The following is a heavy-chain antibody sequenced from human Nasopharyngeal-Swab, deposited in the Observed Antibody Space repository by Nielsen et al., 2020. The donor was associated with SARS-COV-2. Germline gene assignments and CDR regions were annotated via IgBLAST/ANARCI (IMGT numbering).Heavy chain of an antibody. CDR2: INPGGGSA. D-gene: IGHD2-15*01. CDR3: ARGGDPREVVAATDCFDP. J-gene: IGHJ5*02. V-gene: IGHV1-46*01. CDR1: GYTFTRYY. Sequence: ASVKVSCKASGYTFTRYYIHWVRQAPGQGLEWMGIINPGGGSARYSQNFQGRVTMTRDTSTSTVYMELSSLRSEDTAVYYCARGGDPREVVAATDCFDPWGQGTPVTVSS.